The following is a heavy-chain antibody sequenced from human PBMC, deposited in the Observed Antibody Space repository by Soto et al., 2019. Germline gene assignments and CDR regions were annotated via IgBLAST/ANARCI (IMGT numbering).Heavy chain of an antibody. D-gene: IGHD3-22*01. J-gene: IGHJ3*02. CDR3: ARTGHPIEYYHDSSGRAFDI. V-gene: IGHV4-30-4*01. CDR2: IYYSGST. Sequence: SETLSLTCTVSGGSISSGDYYWSWIRQPPGKGLEWIGYIYYSGSTYYNPSLKSRVTISVDTSKNQFSLKLSSVTAADTAVYYCARTGHPIEYYHDSSGRAFDIWGQGTMVTVSS. CDR1: GGSISSGDYY.